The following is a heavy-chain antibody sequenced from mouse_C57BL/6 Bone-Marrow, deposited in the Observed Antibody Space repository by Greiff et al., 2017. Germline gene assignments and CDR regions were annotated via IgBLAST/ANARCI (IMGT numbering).Heavy chain of an antibody. CDR2: INPNNGGT. Sequence: EVQLQQSGPELVKPGASVKISRKASGYTFTDYYMNWVKQSHGKSLEWIGDINPNNGGTSYNQKFKGKATLTVDKSSSTAYMELRSLTSEDSAVYYCARSGDGPIDYWGQGTTLTVSS. J-gene: IGHJ2*01. V-gene: IGHV1-26*01. D-gene: IGHD2-3*01. CDR1: GYTFTDYY. CDR3: ARSGDGPIDY.